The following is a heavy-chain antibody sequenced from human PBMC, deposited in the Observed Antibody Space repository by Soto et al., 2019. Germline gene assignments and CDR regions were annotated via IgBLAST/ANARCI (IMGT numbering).Heavy chain of an antibody. CDR3: AKGILSATIGPYAMDV. D-gene: IGHD3-16*01. CDR2: ISYDGNYI. V-gene: IGHV3-30*18. J-gene: IGHJ6*02. Sequence: GGSLRLSCAASGFAFSSYAMHWVRQAPGKGLEWVGVISYDGNYIYYADSVEGRFTISRDNSKNTLYVQVSSLRPEDTAVYYCAKGILSATIGPYAMDVWGQGTTVTVSS. CDR1: GFAFSSYA.